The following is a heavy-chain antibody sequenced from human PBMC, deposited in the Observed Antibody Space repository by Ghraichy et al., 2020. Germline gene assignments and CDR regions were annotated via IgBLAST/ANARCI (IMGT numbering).Heavy chain of an antibody. D-gene: IGHD6-19*01. Sequence: GGSLRLSCAASGFTLTSYAMHWVHQAPGKGLEWVTLISYDGNNKYYADSVRGRFTISRDTSKNTLYLQMNSLRVEDTAIYYCARDQEYLGDNSSGSNYWGQGTLVTVSS. V-gene: IGHV3-30-3*01. CDR1: GFTLTSYA. CDR3: ARDQEYLGDNSSGSNY. CDR2: ISYDGNNK. J-gene: IGHJ4*02.